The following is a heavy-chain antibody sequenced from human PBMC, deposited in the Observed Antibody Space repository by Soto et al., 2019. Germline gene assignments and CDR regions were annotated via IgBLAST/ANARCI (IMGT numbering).Heavy chain of an antibody. J-gene: IGHJ4*02. CDR2: IYYSGST. CDR3: ARSDGCY. CDR1: GGSFSGYY. D-gene: IGHD6-19*01. V-gene: IGHV4-59*01. Sequence: PSETLSLTCAVYGGSFSGYYWSWIRQPPGKGLEWIGYIYYSGSTNYNPSLKSRVTISVDTSKNQFSLKLSSVTAADTAVYYCARSDGCYCGQGTLVTVSS.